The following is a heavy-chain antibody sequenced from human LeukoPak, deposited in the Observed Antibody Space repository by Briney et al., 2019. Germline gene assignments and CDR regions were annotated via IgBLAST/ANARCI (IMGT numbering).Heavy chain of an antibody. CDR3: ARDSSGYYYFDY. J-gene: IGHJ4*02. Sequence: SETLSLTCTVSGGSISSSSYYWGWIRQPPGKGLEWIGSIYYSGSTYYNPSLKSRVTISVDTSKNQFSLELSSVTAADTAVYYCARDSSGYYYFDYWGQGTLVTVSS. CDR2: IYYSGST. CDR1: GGSISSSSYY. D-gene: IGHD3-22*01. V-gene: IGHV4-39*07.